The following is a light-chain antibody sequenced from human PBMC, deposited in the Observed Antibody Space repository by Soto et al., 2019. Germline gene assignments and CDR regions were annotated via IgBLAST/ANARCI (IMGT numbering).Light chain of an antibody. CDR3: QHQWT. CDR1: QSISSW. V-gene: IGKV1-5*01. Sequence: DIQMTQSPSTLSASVGDRVTITCRASQSISSWLAWYQQKPGKAPKLLIYDASSLESGFPSRFSGSGSGTEFPLTISSLQPDDFATYYCQHQWTFGQGTKVDIK. J-gene: IGKJ1*01. CDR2: DAS.